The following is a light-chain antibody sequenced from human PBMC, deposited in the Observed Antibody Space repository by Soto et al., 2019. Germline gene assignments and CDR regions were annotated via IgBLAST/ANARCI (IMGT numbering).Light chain of an antibody. CDR2: NND. J-gene: IGLJ3*02. Sequence: QSVLTQPPSASGTPGQRVTISCSGSSSNIGSNTVNWYHHLPGTAPKILIYNNDQRPSGVPDRFSGSKSGTSASLAISGLQSEDEADYYCAAWDVSLNGPVFGGGTKVTVL. V-gene: IGLV1-44*01. CDR3: AAWDVSLNGPV. CDR1: SSNIGSNT.